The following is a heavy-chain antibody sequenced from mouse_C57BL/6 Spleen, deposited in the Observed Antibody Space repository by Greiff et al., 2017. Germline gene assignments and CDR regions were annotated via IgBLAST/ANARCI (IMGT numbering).Heavy chain of an antibody. V-gene: IGHV1-81*01. CDR3: AYDYQAWFAY. J-gene: IGHJ3*01. Sequence: VKVVESGAELARPGASVKLSCKASGYTFTSYGISWVKQRTGQGLEWIGEIYPRSGNTYYNEKFKGKATLTADKSSSTAYMELRSLTSEDSAVYFCAYDYQAWFAYWGQGTLVTVSA. CDR2: IYPRSGNT. CDR1: GYTFTSYG. D-gene: IGHD2-4*01.